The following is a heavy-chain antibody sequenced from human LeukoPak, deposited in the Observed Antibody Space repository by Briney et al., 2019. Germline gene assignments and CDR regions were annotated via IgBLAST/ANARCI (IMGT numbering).Heavy chain of an antibody. Sequence: GGSLRLSCGASGFTFSSYWMHWVRQAPGKGLVWVSRINNDGSSTSYADSVQGRFTISRDNAKNTLYLQMNSLRAEDTAVYYCARGGSSWYTPYYYYYYMDVWGKGTTVTISS. CDR3: ARGGSSWYTPYYYYYYMDV. CDR2: INNDGSST. CDR1: GFTFSSYW. J-gene: IGHJ6*03. D-gene: IGHD6-13*01. V-gene: IGHV3-74*01.